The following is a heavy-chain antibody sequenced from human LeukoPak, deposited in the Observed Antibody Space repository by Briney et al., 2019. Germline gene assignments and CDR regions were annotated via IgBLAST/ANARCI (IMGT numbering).Heavy chain of an antibody. CDR3: ARRATTSYRWFDP. V-gene: IGHV1-2*02. CDR2: INPNSGGT. D-gene: IGHD3-16*02. CDR1: GYTFTGYY. Sequence: ASVKVSCKASGYTFTGYYMHWVRQAPGQGLEWMGWINPNSGGTDCAQKFQGRVTMTRGTSISTAYMELSRLRSDDTAVYYCARRATTSYRWFDPWGQGTLVTVSS. J-gene: IGHJ5*02.